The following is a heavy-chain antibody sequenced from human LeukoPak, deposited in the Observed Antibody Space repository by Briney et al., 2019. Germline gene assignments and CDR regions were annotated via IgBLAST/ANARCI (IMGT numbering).Heavy chain of an antibody. CDR2: IYYSGST. CDR3: ARTPPSTYYYDSSGPPHWFDP. V-gene: IGHV4-59*08. Sequence: SETLSLTCTVSGGSISSYYWSWIRQPPGKGLEWIGYIYYSGSTNYNPSLKSRVTISVDTSKNQFSLKLSSVTAAGTAVYYCARTPPSTYYYDSSGPPHWFDPWGQGTLVTVSS. D-gene: IGHD3-22*01. CDR1: GGSISSYY. J-gene: IGHJ5*02.